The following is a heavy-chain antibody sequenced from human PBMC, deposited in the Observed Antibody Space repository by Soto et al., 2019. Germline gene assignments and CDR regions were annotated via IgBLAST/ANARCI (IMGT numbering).Heavy chain of an antibody. CDR3: AKAGANSSTWHSNWFDP. D-gene: IGHD6-13*01. J-gene: IGHJ5*02. CDR1: GFSFNSYI. V-gene: IGHV3-23*01. CDR2: ISDTGGST. Sequence: GGSLRLSCAASGFSFNSYIMNWVRQAPGKGLEWVSGISDTGGSTDYADSVKGRFTISRDNSKNTLFLQMDRLRADDTAMYYCAKAGANSSTWHSNWFDPWGQGILVTVSS.